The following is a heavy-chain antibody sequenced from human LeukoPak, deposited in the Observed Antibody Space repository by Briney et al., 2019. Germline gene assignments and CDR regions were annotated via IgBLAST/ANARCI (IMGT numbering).Heavy chain of an antibody. CDR1: GFTFSDYY. Sequence: GGSLRLTCAASGFTFSDYYMSWIRQAPGKGLEWVSYISSSGSTIYYADSVKGRFTISRDNAKNSLYLQMNSLRAEDTAVYYCARDPWGTVAAFDIWGQGTMVTVSS. CDR3: ARDPWGTVAAFDI. V-gene: IGHV3-11*01. D-gene: IGHD4-23*01. J-gene: IGHJ3*02. CDR2: ISSSGSTI.